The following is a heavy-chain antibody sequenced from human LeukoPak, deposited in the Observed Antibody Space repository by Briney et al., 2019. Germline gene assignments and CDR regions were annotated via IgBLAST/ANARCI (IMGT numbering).Heavy chain of an antibody. Sequence: GGSLRLSCAASGFIFNNYGLIWVRQAPGKGLEWVSAISNDGGGTNYADFVKGRFTISRDNSKNTLFLQMNSLRAEDTAVYYCARGREMEGYWGQGTLVTVSS. CDR3: ARGREMEGY. CDR1: GFIFNNYG. V-gene: IGHV3-23*01. D-gene: IGHD5-24*01. J-gene: IGHJ4*02. CDR2: ISNDGGGT.